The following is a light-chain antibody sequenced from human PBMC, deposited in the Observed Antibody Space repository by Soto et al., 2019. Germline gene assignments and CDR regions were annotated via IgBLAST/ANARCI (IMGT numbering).Light chain of an antibody. V-gene: IGKV1-6*01. Sequence: AIQMTQSPSSLSASVGDRVTITCRASQDIRSYLGWYQQEPGKAPKLLIYAASSLQSGVPSRFSGSGSGTDLTITINSLQPEDFATYYCLQDYNYPLTLGGGTKVEIK. CDR1: QDIRSY. J-gene: IGKJ4*01. CDR3: LQDYNYPLT. CDR2: AAS.